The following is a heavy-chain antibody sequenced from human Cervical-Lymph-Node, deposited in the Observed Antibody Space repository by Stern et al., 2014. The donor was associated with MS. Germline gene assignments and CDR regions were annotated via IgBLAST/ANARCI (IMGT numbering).Heavy chain of an antibody. D-gene: IGHD1-1*01. CDR2: IYPGDAET. CDR1: GYRFTNNW. Sequence: VQLVQSGAEVKKPGESLRISCEVSGYRFTNNWIGWVRQMPGKGLEWVGIIYPGDAETRYSPSFQGQVTILVDKSNTTAYLQWSSLKASDTAIYYCARRGHGYMGIDFWGQGTPVTVSS. V-gene: IGHV5-51*03. J-gene: IGHJ4*02. CDR3: ARRGHGYMGIDF.